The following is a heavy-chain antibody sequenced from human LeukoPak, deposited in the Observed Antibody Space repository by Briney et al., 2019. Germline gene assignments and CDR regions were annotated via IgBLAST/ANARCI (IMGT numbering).Heavy chain of an antibody. D-gene: IGHD1-26*01. CDR2: IGGSGGST. CDR3: AKDCSGSQESRWDY. Sequence: GGSLRLSCVASGFTFSRNAMSWVRQAPGKGLEWVSGIGGSGGSTYYADSVKGRFTISRDKNTLYLQMNSLRAEDTAVYFCAKDCSGSQESRWDYWGQGTLVTVSS. V-gene: IGHV3-23*01. J-gene: IGHJ4*02. CDR1: GFTFSRNA.